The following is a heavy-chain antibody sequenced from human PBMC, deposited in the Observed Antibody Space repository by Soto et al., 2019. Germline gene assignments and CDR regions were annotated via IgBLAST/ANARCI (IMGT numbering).Heavy chain of an antibody. CDR2: ISYDGSNK. CDR3: AKDFRMRVRWFGELGNGMDV. CDR1: GFTFSSYG. V-gene: IGHV3-30*18. J-gene: IGHJ6*02. D-gene: IGHD3-10*01. Sequence: PGGSLRLSCAASGFTFSSYGMHWVRQAPGKGLEWVAVISYDGSNKYYADSVKGRFTISRDNSKITLYLQMNSLRAEDTAVYYCAKDFRMRVRWFGELGNGMDVWGHGTTVTVSS.